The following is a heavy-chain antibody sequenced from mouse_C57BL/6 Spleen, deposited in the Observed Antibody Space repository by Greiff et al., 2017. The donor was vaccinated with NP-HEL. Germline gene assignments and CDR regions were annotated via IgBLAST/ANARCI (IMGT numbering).Heavy chain of an antibody. CDR1: GYTFTSYW. J-gene: IGHJ3*01. Sequence: QVQLQQPGAELVMPGASVKLSCKASGYTFTSYWMHWVKQRPGQGLEWIGEIDPSDSYTNYNQKFKGKSTLTVDKSSSTAYMQLSSLTSEDSAVYYCARFYDGYYVFAYWGQGTLVTVSA. CDR3: ARFYDGYYVFAY. D-gene: IGHD2-3*01. V-gene: IGHV1-69*01. CDR2: IDPSDSYT.